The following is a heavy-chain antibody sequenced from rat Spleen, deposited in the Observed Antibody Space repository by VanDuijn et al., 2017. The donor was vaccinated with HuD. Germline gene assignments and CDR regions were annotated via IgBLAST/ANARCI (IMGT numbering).Heavy chain of an antibody. V-gene: IGHV5-7*01. J-gene: IGHJ3*01. Sequence: EVQLVESGGGLEQPGRSLKLSCAASGFTFSDYNMAWVRQAPKKGLEWVAYISYDGGSTYYRDSVKGRFTISRDNAKSTLYLQMDSLRSEDTATYYCARLGTEAIGNWFTSWGQGTLVTVSS. D-gene: IGHD1-11*01. CDR2: ISYDGGST. CDR3: ARLGTEAIGNWFTS. CDR1: GFTFSDYN.